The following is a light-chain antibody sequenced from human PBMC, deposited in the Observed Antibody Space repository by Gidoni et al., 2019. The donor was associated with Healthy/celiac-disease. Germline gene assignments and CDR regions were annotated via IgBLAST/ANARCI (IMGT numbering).Light chain of an antibody. CDR2: RDS. J-gene: IGLJ2*01. V-gene: IGLV3-9*01. Sequence: SYELTQPLSVSVALGQTARITCGGNNIGSKNVHWYQQKPGQAPVLVIYRDSNRTSGIPERFSGSNSGNTATLTSSRAQAGDEADYYCQVWDSSTDVVFGGGTKLTVL. CDR1: NIGSKN. CDR3: QVWDSSTDVV.